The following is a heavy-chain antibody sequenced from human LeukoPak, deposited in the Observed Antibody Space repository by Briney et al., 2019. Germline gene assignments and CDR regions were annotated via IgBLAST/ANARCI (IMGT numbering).Heavy chain of an antibody. CDR2: ISGSGGGT. J-gene: IGHJ4*02. V-gene: IGHV3-23*01. Sequence: GGSLRLSCAASGFPFSSYAMSWVRQAPGKGLEWVSVISGSGGGTYYADSVKGRFTISGDNSKNAVYLQMDSLRAEDTALYYCAKGGVYGDYYFDYWGQGTLVTVSS. CDR3: AKGGVYGDYYFDY. D-gene: IGHD4-17*01. CDR1: GFPFSSYA.